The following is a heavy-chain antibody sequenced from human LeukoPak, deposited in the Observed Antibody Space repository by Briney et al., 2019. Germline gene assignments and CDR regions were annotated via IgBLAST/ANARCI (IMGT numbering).Heavy chain of an antibody. Sequence: GGSLRLSCAASGVSVSSNFMIWVRQAPGKGLEWVGRIKSKTDGGTTDYAAPVKGRFTISRDDSKNTLYLQMNSLKTEDTAVYYCTTDLLLWFGELLASPDYWGQGTLVTVSS. J-gene: IGHJ4*02. V-gene: IGHV3-15*01. CDR3: TTDLLLWFGELLASPDY. CDR2: IKSKTDGGTT. CDR1: GVSVSSNF. D-gene: IGHD3-10*01.